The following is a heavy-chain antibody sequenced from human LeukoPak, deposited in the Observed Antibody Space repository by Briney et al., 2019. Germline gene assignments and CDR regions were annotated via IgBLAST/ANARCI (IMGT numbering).Heavy chain of an antibody. J-gene: IGHJ4*02. V-gene: IGHV3-30*02. Sequence: GRSLRLSCAASGFTFSSYGMHWVRQAPGKGLEWVAFIRYDGSNKYYADSVKGRFTISGDNSKNTLYLQMNSLRAEDTAVYYCAKARTYYDILTGREPFDYWGQGTLATVSS. D-gene: IGHD3-9*01. CDR3: AKARTYYDILTGREPFDY. CDR2: IRYDGSNK. CDR1: GFTFSSYG.